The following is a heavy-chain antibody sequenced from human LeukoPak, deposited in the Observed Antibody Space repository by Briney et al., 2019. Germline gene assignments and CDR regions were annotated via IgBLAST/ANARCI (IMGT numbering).Heavy chain of an antibody. CDR1: GGSFSGYY. CDR3: ARLDRQLAAAGAGASDY. V-gene: IGHV4-34*01. J-gene: IGHJ4*02. Sequence: NPSETLSLTCAVYGGSFSGYYWSWIRQPPGKGLEWIGEINHSGSTNYNPSLKSRVTISVDTSKNQFSLKLSSVTAADTAVYYCARLDRQLAAAGAGASDYWGQGTLVTVSS. CDR2: INHSGST. D-gene: IGHD6-13*01.